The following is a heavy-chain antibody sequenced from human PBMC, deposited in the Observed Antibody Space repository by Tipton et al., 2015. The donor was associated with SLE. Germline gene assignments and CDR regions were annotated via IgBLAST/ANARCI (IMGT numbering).Heavy chain of an antibody. D-gene: IGHD4-11*01. J-gene: IGHJ6*02. V-gene: IGHV4-38-2*02. CDR3: ASNYPAYYYFGMDV. Sequence: GLVKPSETLSLTCTVSGYSISSGYYWGWIRQPPGKGLEWIGSIYHSGSTYYNPSLKSRVTISVDTSKNQFSLKLNSVTAADTAVYYCASNYPAYYYFGMDVWGQGTTVTVSS. CDR1: GYSISSGYY. CDR2: IYHSGST.